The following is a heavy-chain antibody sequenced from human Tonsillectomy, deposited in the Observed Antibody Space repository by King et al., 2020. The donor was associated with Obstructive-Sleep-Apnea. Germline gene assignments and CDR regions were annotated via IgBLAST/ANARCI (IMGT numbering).Heavy chain of an antibody. V-gene: IGHV2-70*15. CDR3: ARIRGGKINGPSHFDY. J-gene: IGHJ4*02. Sequence: VTLKESGPALVKPTQTLTLTCSVSGFSLSASGMCVSWIRQSPGKALEWLARIDWDDDKYYSTSLKTRLTISKDTSKKQVVLTLHNMDPVDTATYYCARIRGGKINGPSHFDYWGQGTLVTVSS. D-gene: IGHD3-16*01. CDR1: GFSLSASGMC. CDR2: IDWDDDK.